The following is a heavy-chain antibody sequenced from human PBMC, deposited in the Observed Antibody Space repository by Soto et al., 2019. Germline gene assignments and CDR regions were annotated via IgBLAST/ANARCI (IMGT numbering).Heavy chain of an antibody. CDR1: GYSFTDYH. Sequence: ASVKVSCKASGYSFTDYHIHWVRQAPGQGLEWLGRINPKSGGTSTAQKFQGWVTMTTDTSISTASMELTRLTSDDTAIYYCARGDSTDCSNGVCSFFYKHDMDVWGQGTTVTVSS. CDR3: ARGDSTDCSNGVCSFFYKHDMDV. V-gene: IGHV1-2*04. D-gene: IGHD2-8*01. J-gene: IGHJ6*02. CDR2: INPKSGGT.